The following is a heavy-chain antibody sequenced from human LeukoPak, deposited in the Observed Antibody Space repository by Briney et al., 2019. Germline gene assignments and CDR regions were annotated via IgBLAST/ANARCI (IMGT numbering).Heavy chain of an antibody. CDR3: ARDRGEYSSGWYDYYYMDV. CDR1: GFTFSSYS. CDR2: ISSSSSYI. J-gene: IGHJ6*03. Sequence: PGGSLRLSCAASGFTFSSYSMSWVRQAPGKGLEWVSSISSSSSYIYYADSVKGRFTISRDNAKNSLYLQMNSLRTEDTAVYYCARDRGEYSSGWYDYYYMDVWGKGTTVTVSS. D-gene: IGHD6-19*01. V-gene: IGHV3-21*01.